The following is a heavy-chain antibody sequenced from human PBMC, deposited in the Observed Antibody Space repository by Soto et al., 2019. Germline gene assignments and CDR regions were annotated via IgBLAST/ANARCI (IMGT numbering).Heavy chain of an antibody. J-gene: IGHJ6*03. CDR2: IYFNGRT. CDR3: ARSLMDV. V-gene: IGHV4-39*01. Sequence: QMQLQESGPGLVKPSETLSLTCTVSGGSIRESGFYWGWIRQPPGKGPEWIGSIYFNGRTYHNPSLKSRVTLSLDASKNQFSLKLISVTAADTAVYYCARSLMDVWGKGTTVTVSS. CDR1: GGSIRESGFY.